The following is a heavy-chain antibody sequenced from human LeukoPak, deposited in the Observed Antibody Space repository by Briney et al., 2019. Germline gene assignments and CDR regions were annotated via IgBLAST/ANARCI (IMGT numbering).Heavy chain of an antibody. CDR2: IYYSGST. J-gene: IGHJ4*02. V-gene: IGHV4-59*01. CDR1: GGSISSYY. Sequence: PSETLSLTCTVSGGSISSYYWSWIRQPPGKGLEWIGYIYYSGSTNYNPPLKSRVTISVDTSKNQFSLKLSSVTAADTAVYYCAREYSGYVPYFDYWGQGTLVTVSS. D-gene: IGHD5-12*01. CDR3: AREYSGYVPYFDY.